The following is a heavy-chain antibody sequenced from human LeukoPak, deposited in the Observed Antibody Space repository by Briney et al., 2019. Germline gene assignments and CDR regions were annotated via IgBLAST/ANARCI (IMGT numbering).Heavy chain of an antibody. CDR2: ISSSSTYI. J-gene: IGHJ4*02. Sequence: GGSLRLSCAATGITFSSDSMNWVRQAPGKGLEWVSSISSSSTYIYYADSVKGRFTISRDNAKNSLYLQMNSLRAEDTAVYYCARPLSPGEYSYGFDYWGQGSLVTVSS. CDR1: GITFSSDS. CDR3: ARPLSPGEYSYGFDY. D-gene: IGHD5-18*01. V-gene: IGHV3-21*01.